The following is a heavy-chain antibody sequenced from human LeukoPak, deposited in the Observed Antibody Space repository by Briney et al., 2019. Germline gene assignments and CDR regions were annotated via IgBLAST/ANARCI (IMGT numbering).Heavy chain of an antibody. CDR2: IYYSGST. J-gene: IGHJ5*02. CDR3: ARDTFKGVTNWFDP. D-gene: IGHD2/OR15-2a*01. Sequence: SETLSLTCTVSGGSISSSSYYWGWIRQPPGKGLEWIGSIYYSGSTYYNPSLKSRVTISVDTSKNQFSLKLSSVTAADTAVYYCARDTFKGVTNWFDPWGQGTLVTVSS. CDR1: GGSISSSSYY. V-gene: IGHV4-39*07.